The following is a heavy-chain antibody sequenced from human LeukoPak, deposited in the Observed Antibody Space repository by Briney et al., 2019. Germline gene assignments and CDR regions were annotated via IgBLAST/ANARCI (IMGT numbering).Heavy chain of an antibody. Sequence: GGSLRLSCVGSGFTFRSYTMSWVRQAPGKGLEWVSYISSSSSTIYYADSVKGRFTISRDNAKNSLYLQMNSLRAEDTAVYYCARGSTYYDSSGQVPFDYWGQGTLVTVSS. J-gene: IGHJ4*02. CDR2: ISSSSSTI. CDR3: ARGSTYYDSSGQVPFDY. D-gene: IGHD3-22*01. V-gene: IGHV3-48*01. CDR1: GFTFRSYT.